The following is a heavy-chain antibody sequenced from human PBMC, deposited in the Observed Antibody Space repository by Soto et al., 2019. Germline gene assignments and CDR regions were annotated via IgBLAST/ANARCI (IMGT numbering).Heavy chain of an antibody. D-gene: IGHD5-12*01. CDR2: ISGSGDNT. V-gene: IGHV3-23*01. CDR3: AKGYYSGYDLGYVDY. CDR1: GFSFDDYA. Sequence: EVQLLESGGGLVQPGGSLRLSCAASGFSFDDYAMTWVRQAAGKGLEWVSDISGSGDNTYYADSVKGRFTISRDNSKNTLYLQLNSLRAEDTALYYCAKGYYSGYDLGYVDYWGQGTLVTVSS. J-gene: IGHJ4*02.